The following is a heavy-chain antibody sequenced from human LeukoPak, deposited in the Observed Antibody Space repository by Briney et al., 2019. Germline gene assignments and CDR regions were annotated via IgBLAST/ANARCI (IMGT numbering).Heavy chain of an antibody. V-gene: IGHV3-30*02. CDR2: IRYDRSNK. CDR1: GFTFSSYG. J-gene: IGHJ4*02. D-gene: IGHD3-9*01. CDR3: AKDSLRFFDSIINY. Sequence: TGGSLRLSCAASGFTFSSYGMHWVRQAPGKGLEWVAFIRYDRSNKYYADSVKGRFTISRDNYKNTLYLKMNTLRTEDTAVYYCAKDSLRFFDSIINYWGQGILVTVSS.